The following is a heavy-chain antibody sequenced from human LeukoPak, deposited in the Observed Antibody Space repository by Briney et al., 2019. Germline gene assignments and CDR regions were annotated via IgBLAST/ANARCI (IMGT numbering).Heavy chain of an antibody. D-gene: IGHD1-26*01. V-gene: IGHV3-23*01. CDR2: ISGSGGST. CDR3: AKDGNSEYFDY. CDR1: GFTFSSHA. J-gene: IGHJ4*02. Sequence: GGSLRLSCAASGFTFSSHAMSWVRQAPGQGLEWVSAISGSGGSTYYADSVKGRFTISRDNSKNKLYLQMNSLTAEETAVYYCAKDGNSEYFDYWGQGTLVTVSS.